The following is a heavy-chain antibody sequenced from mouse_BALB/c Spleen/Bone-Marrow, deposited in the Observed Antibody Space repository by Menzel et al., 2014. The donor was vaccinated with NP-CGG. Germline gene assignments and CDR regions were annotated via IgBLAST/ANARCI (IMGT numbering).Heavy chain of an antibody. CDR1: GSTFTSYW. Sequence: QVQLQQSGTELVKPGASVKLSCKTSGSTFTSYWIQWVKQRPGQGLGWIGEIFPGIGTTSYNEKFKGKARLTIDTSSNTAYMELSSLTYEDSAVYFCARGGGFAFWGQGTLATVSA. CDR3: ARGGGFAF. J-gene: IGHJ3*01. V-gene: IGHV1S132*01. CDR2: IFPGIGTT.